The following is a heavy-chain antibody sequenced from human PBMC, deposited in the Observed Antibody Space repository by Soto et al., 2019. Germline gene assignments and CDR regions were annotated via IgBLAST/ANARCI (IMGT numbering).Heavy chain of an antibody. CDR2: IWYDGSNK. J-gene: IGHJ5*02. D-gene: IGHD6-19*01. V-gene: IGHV3-33*01. Sequence: GGSLRLSCAASGFTFSSYGMHWVRQAPGKGLEWVAVIWYDGSNKYYADSVKGRFTISRDNSKNTLYLQMNSLRAEDTAVYYCARDPRSGWYWFDPWGQGTLVTVSS. CDR3: ARDPRSGWYWFDP. CDR1: GFTFSSYG.